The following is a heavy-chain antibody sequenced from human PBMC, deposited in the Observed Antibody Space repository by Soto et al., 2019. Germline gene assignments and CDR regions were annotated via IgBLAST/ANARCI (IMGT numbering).Heavy chain of an antibody. CDR3: PRVEAPHYYDASDAGDFDY. D-gene: IGHD3-22*01. J-gene: IGHJ4*02. CDR1: GYTFSNYG. CDR2: ITVYNGHT. V-gene: IGHV1-18*01. Sequence: QVYRVQSGGEVIRPGASVQVSCRASGYTFSNYGISWVRQAPGHGLEWMGWITVYNGHTNYAQKFQGRLNMTTDTYNSTAYMELSRLRSDDAAGYYCPRVEAPHYYDASDAGDFDYWGQGTMVPATS.